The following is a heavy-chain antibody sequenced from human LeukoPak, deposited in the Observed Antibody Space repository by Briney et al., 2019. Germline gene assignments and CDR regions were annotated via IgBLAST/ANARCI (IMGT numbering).Heavy chain of an antibody. CDR3: AKCQFSYGSDAFDT. Sequence: GGSLRLSCAASGFTVSSNYMSWVRQAPGKGLEWVSVIYSGGSTYYADSVKGRFTISRDNSKNTLYLQMNSLTAEDTAVYYCAKCQFSYGSDAFDTWGQGTMVTVSS. D-gene: IGHD5-18*01. CDR2: IYSGGST. J-gene: IGHJ3*02. V-gene: IGHV3-53*01. CDR1: GFTVSSNY.